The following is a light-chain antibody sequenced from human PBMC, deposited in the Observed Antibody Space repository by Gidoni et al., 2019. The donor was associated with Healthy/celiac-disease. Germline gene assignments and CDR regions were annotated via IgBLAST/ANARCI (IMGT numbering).Light chain of an antibody. J-gene: IGKJ3*01. CDR1: QSLLHSNGYNY. Sequence: DIVMTPSPLSLPVTPGEPAYISCRSSQSLLHSNGYNYLVWYLQKPGQSPQLLIYLGSNRASGVPDRFSGSGSGTDFTLKISRVEAEDVGVYYCMQALQTIFTFGPGTKVDIK. CDR3: MQALQTIFT. V-gene: IGKV2-28*01. CDR2: LGS.